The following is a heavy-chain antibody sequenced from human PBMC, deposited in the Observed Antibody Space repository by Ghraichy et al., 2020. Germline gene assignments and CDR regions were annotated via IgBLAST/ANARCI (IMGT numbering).Heavy chain of an antibody. CDR3: AAATYYYDSSSFSFDY. Sequence: SVKVSCKAPGLNFVSAAMQWVRQARGQRLEWVGWIVVGSGRTDYAQRFQERVTLTRDMSTGTVYMEMTNLRSDDTAVYYCAAATYYYDSSSFSFDYWGQGTLVAVSS. V-gene: IGHV1-58*02. D-gene: IGHD3-22*01. CDR2: IVVGSGRT. CDR1: GLNFVSAA. J-gene: IGHJ4*02.